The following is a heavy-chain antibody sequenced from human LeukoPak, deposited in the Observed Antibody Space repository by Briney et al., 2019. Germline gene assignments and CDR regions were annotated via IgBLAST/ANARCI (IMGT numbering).Heavy chain of an antibody. Sequence: SETLSLTCAVYGGSFSGYYWSWIRQPPGKGLEWIGEINHSGSTNYNPSLKSRVTISVDTSKNQFSLKLSSVTAADTAVYYCARAGVVLEWLLWFDPWGQGTLVTVSS. CDR2: INHSGST. CDR1: GGSFSGYY. J-gene: IGHJ5*02. V-gene: IGHV4-34*01. D-gene: IGHD3-3*01. CDR3: ARAGVVLEWLLWFDP.